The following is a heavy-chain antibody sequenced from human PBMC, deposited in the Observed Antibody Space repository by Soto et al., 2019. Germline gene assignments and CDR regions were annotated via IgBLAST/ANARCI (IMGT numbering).Heavy chain of an antibody. D-gene: IGHD3-22*01. CDR3: ASPYYDSNYGAFDI. V-gene: IGHV5-51*01. J-gene: IGHJ3*02. CDR2: IYPGDSDT. Sequence: GESLTISCKGSGYSFTSYWIGWVRQMPGKGLEWMGIIYPGDSDTRCSPSFQGQVTISADKSISTAYLQWSSLKASDTAMYYCASPYYDSNYGAFDIWGQGTMVTVSS. CDR1: GYSFTSYW.